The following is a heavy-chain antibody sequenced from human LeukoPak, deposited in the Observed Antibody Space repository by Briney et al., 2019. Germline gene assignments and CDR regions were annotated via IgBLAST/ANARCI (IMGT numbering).Heavy chain of an antibody. J-gene: IGHJ4*02. D-gene: IGHD4-17*01. V-gene: IGHV4-39*01. CDR2: IYYSGST. Sequence: PSETLSLTCTVSGGSISSSSYYWGWIRQPPGKGLEWIGSIYYSGSTYYNPSLKSRVTISVDTSKNQFSLKLSSVTAADTAVCYCARLHYGDYGNDYWGQGTLVTVSS. CDR3: ARLHYGDYGNDY. CDR1: GGSISSSSYY.